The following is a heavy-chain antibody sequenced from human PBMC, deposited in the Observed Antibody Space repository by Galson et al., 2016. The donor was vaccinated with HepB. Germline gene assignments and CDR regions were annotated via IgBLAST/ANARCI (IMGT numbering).Heavy chain of an antibody. V-gene: IGHV4-59*01. J-gene: IGHJ3*02. D-gene: IGHD1-1*01. CDR2: ISYSGVT. Sequence: SETLSLTCAVSGASIRSSYWSWIRQPPGGGLEWIGFISYSGVTNYNPSLKSRVSISEDTSKNEISLKLFSVTAEDTAMYYCARDPETTQDAFDIWGQGKMAIVSS. CDR1: GASIRSSY. CDR3: ARDPETTQDAFDI.